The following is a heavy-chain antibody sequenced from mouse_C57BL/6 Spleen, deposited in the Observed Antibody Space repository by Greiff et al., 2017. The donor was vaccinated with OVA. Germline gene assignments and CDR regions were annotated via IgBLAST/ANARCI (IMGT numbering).Heavy chain of an antibody. V-gene: IGHV1-9*01. J-gene: IGHJ2*01. Sequence: QVQLKQSGAELMKPGASVKLSCKATGYTFTGYWIEWVKQRPGHGLEWIGEILPGSGSTNYNEKFKGKATFTADTSSNTAYMQLSSLTTGDSAIYYCARAPRYYGSSPYYFDYWGQGTTLTVSS. CDR3: ARAPRYYGSSPYYFDY. CDR1: GYTFTGYW. D-gene: IGHD1-1*01. CDR2: ILPGSGST.